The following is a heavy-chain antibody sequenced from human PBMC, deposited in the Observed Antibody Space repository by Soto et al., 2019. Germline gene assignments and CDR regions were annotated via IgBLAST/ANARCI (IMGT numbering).Heavy chain of an antibody. CDR3: ARPPRGDYYYGMDV. CDR2: IYYSGST. CDR1: GGSISSSSYY. D-gene: IGHD3-10*01. J-gene: IGHJ6*02. V-gene: IGHV4-39*01. Sequence: ASETLSLTCTVSGGSISSSSYYWGWIRQPPGKGLEWIGSIYYSGSTYYNPSLKSRVTISVDTSKNQFSLKLSSVTAADTAVYYCARPPRGDYYYGMDVWGQGTTVTVSS.